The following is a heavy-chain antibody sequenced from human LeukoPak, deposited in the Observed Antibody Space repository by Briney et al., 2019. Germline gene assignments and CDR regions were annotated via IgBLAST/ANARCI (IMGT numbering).Heavy chain of an antibody. Sequence: SQTLSPTCTVSGGSLSSGDYYWSWIRQPPGKGLEWIGYIYYSGSTYYNPSLKSRVTISVDTSKNQFSLKLSSVTAADTAVYYCARERGYDFWSGYYFDYWGQGTLVTVSS. J-gene: IGHJ4*02. CDR3: ARERGYDFWSGYYFDY. V-gene: IGHV4-30-4*08. CDR1: GGSLSSGDYY. D-gene: IGHD3-3*01. CDR2: IYYSGST.